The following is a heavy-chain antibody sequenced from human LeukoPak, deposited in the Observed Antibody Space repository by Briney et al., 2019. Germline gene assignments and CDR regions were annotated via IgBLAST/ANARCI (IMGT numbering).Heavy chain of an antibody. V-gene: IGHV4-4*02. CDR2: IYHSGST. CDR1: GGSISSSNW. CDR3: AKDAIGLLWSSYYYYYYYMDA. Sequence: SETLSLTCAVSGGSISSSNWWSWVRQPPGKGLEWIGEIYHSGSTNYNPSLKSRVTISVDKSKNQFSLKLSSVTAADTAVYYCAKDAIGLLWSSYYYYYYYMDAWGKGTTVTISS. J-gene: IGHJ6*03. D-gene: IGHD3-10*01.